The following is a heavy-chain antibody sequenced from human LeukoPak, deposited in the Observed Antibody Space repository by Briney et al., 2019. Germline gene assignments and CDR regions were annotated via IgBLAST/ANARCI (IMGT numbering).Heavy chain of an antibody. V-gene: IGHV4-59*12. CDR2: INYSGST. CDR3: ARERVMVRGVIGHFDY. CDR1: GVSISRYY. Sequence: SETLSRSCTGSGVSISRYYWSWIRQRPGKGLEWIGYINYSGSTNYNPSLKSRVTISVDTSKNQFSLKLSSVTAAGTAVYYCARERVMVRGVIGHFDYWGQGTLVTVSS. D-gene: IGHD3-10*01. J-gene: IGHJ4*02.